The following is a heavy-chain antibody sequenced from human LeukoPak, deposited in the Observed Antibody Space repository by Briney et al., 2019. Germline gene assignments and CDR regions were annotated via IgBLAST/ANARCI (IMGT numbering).Heavy chain of an antibody. CDR3: ARQTSGRGYTIPFDY. Sequence: SETLSLTCTVSGVSISSSNSYWGWIRQPPGKGLEWIGSIYYSGNTYYNASLKSQFSISIDTSKNQFSLKLTSVTAADTAVYYCARQTSGRGYTIPFDYWGQGTLVTVSS. V-gene: IGHV4-39*01. D-gene: IGHD5-18*01. CDR1: GVSISSSNSY. CDR2: IYYSGNT. J-gene: IGHJ4*02.